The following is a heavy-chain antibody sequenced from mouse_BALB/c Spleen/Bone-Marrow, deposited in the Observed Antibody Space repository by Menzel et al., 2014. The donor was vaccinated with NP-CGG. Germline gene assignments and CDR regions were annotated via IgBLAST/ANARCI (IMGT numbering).Heavy chain of an antibody. CDR1: GDSITSGY. V-gene: IGHV3-8*02. J-gene: IGHJ4*01. CDR2: ISYSGST. CDR3: ARILLRSYAMDY. Sequence: EVKLVESGPSLVKPSQTLSLTCSVTGDSITSGYWNWIRKFPGNKLEYVGYISYSGSTYYNPSLKSRISITRDTSKNQYYLQLNSVTTEDTATYYCARILLRSYAMDYWGQGTSVTVSS. D-gene: IGHD1-1*01.